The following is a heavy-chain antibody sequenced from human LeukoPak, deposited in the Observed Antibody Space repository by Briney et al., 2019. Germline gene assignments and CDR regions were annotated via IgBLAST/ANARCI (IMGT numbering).Heavy chain of an antibody. CDR1: GGSFSGYY. CDR2: INHSGST. J-gene: IGHJ4*02. Sequence: SETLSLTCAVYGGSFSGYYWSWIRQPTGKGLEWIGEINHSGSTNYNPSLKSRVTISVDTSKNQFSLKLSSVTAADTAVYYCARAPQFEYYFDYWGQGTLVTVSS. D-gene: IGHD3-10*01. V-gene: IGHV4-34*01. CDR3: ARAPQFEYYFDY.